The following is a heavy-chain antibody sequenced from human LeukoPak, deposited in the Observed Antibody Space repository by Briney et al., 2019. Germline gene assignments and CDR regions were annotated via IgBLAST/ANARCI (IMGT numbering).Heavy chain of an antibody. CDR2: ISYDGSNK. V-gene: IGHV3-30*18. J-gene: IGHJ6*02. CDR1: GFTFSSYG. Sequence: GGSLRLSCAASGFTFSSYGMHWVRQAPGKGLEWVAVISYDGSNKYYADSVKGRFTISRDNSKNTLYLQMNSLGAEDTAVYYCAKDLANYYYYGMDVWGQGTTVTVSS. CDR3: AKDLANYYYYGMDV. D-gene: IGHD5-12*01.